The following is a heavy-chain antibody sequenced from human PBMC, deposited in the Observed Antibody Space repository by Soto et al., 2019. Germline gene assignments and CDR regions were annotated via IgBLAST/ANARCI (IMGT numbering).Heavy chain of an antibody. Sequence: SVKVSCKASGGTFSSYAISWVRQAPGQGLEWMGGIIPIFGTANYAQKFQGRVTITADESTSTAYMELSSLRSEDTAVYYCASRIAVAGQYYFDYWGQGTLVTVSS. V-gene: IGHV1-69*13. D-gene: IGHD6-19*01. CDR1: GGTFSSYA. CDR2: IIPIFGTA. J-gene: IGHJ4*02. CDR3: ASRIAVAGQYYFDY.